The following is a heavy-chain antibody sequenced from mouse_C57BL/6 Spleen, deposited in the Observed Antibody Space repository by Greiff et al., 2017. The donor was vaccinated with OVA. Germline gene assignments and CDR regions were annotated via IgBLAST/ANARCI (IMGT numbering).Heavy chain of an antibody. Sequence: QVQLQQPGAELVRPGSSVKLSCKASGYTFTSYWMHWVKQRPIQGLEWIGNIDPSDSETHYNQKFKDKATLTVDKSSSTAYMQLSSLTSEDSAVYYCARSGDGYYEWYFDVWGTGTTVTVSS. J-gene: IGHJ1*03. CDR1: GYTFTSYW. D-gene: IGHD2-3*01. V-gene: IGHV1-52*01. CDR2: IDPSDSET. CDR3: ARSGDGYYEWYFDV.